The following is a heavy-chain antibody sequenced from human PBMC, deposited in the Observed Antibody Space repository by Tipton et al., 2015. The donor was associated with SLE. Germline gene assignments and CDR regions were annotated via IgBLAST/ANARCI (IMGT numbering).Heavy chain of an antibody. D-gene: IGHD3-10*01. Sequence: WVRQAPGKGLEWIGEINHSGSTNYNPSLKSRVTISVDTSKDQFSLKLSSVTAADTTVYYCARAKFMVQKVTHYYFGLDVWGQGTTVTVSS. CDR3: ARAKFMVQKVTHYYFGLDV. V-gene: IGHV4-34*01. CDR2: INHSGST. J-gene: IGHJ6*02.